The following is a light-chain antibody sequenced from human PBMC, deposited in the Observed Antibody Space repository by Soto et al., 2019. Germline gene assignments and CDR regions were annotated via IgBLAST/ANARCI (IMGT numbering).Light chain of an antibody. CDR3: SSYTTSSLYV. J-gene: IGLJ1*01. CDR1: SSDVGGYDY. V-gene: IGLV2-14*01. CDR2: DVS. Sequence: QSALTQPASVSGSPGQSITISCTGTSSDVGGYDYVSWYQQHPGKAPKFMIYDVSSRPSGVSNRFSGSKSGNTASLTISGLQAEDEADYYCSSYTTSSLYVFGTGTKATVL.